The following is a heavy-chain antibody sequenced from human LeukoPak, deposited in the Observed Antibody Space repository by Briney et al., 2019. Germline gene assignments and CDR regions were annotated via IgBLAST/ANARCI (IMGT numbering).Heavy chain of an antibody. D-gene: IGHD1-14*01. J-gene: IGHJ6*03. Sequence: SETLSLTCTVSGGSFSSYIYPWGWIRQPPGKGLEWIGSISHSGTTYYNPSLKSRVTISIDTSKSQFSPRLNSVTAADTAVYYCAREVGNSYYYYYMYVWGRGTTVTVSS. CDR1: GGSFSSYIYP. CDR3: AREVGNSYYYYYMYV. CDR2: ISHSGTT. V-gene: IGHV4-39*07.